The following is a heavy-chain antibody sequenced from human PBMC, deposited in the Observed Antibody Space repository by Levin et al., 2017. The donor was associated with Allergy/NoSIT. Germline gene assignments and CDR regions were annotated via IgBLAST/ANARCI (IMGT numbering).Heavy chain of an antibody. V-gene: IGHV5-51*01. CDR2: IYPGDSDT. CDR1: GYSFTSYW. CDR3: ARRGGIVVVPAAMAEDYGMDV. D-gene: IGHD2-2*01. J-gene: IGHJ6*02. Sequence: GESLKISCKGSGYSFTSYWIGWVRQMPGKGLEWMGIIYPGDSDTRYSPSFQGQVTISADKSISTAYLQWSSLKASDTAMYYCARRGGIVVVPAAMAEDYGMDVWGQGTTVTVSS.